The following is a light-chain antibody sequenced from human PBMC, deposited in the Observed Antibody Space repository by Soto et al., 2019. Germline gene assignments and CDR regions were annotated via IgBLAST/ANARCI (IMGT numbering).Light chain of an antibody. V-gene: IGKV1-39*01. CDR3: QQSYHTPLT. J-gene: IGKJ4*01. CDR2: AAS. Sequence: DIEMTQSPSSLSASLGDRVTITCRASQSISNYLNWYQHKPGKAPKLLIYAASSLQSGVPTRFSGRGSGKDFTLTISSLQPEDFATYYCQQSYHTPLTFGGGTKVEIK. CDR1: QSISNY.